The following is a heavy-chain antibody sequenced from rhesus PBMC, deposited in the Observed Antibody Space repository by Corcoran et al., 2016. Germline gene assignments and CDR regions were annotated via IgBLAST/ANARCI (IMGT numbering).Heavy chain of an antibody. CDR2: INGNSYST. J-gene: IGHJ4*01. Sequence: QVQLQESGPGLVKPSETLSLTCAVSGASISGHWWSWIRQSPGKGLEWIGEINGNSYSTNYTPSLKSRVTFSKDASKIRFSLNLSSVTAADTAVYYCARDSGNYLDYWGQGVLVTVSS. D-gene: IGHD5-24*01. CDR1: GASISGHW. CDR3: ARDSGNYLDY. V-gene: IGHV4-80*01.